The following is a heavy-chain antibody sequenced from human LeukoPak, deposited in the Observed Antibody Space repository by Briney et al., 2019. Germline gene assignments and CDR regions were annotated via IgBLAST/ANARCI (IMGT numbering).Heavy chain of an antibody. Sequence: GASLKISCQASGYIFTNYWIGWVRQMPGKGLESMGIIYNADSDTTYSPSFQGQVTISVDKSINTVYLQWSSLKASDTAMYYCARQSRDGSKTRGYYFDYWGQGTLVTVSS. D-gene: IGHD3-10*01. J-gene: IGHJ4*02. CDR1: GYIFTNYW. CDR2: IYNADSDT. CDR3: ARQSRDGSKTRGYYFDY. V-gene: IGHV5-51*01.